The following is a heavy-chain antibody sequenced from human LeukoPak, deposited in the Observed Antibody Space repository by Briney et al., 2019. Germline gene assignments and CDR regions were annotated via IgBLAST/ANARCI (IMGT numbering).Heavy chain of an antibody. Sequence: GASVKVSCKASGGTFSSYAISWVRQAPGQGLEWMGRSIPIFGTANYAQKFQGRVTITTDESTSTAYMELSSLRSEDTAVYYCARGYCSSTSCYAYHFDYWGQGTLVTVAS. D-gene: IGHD2-2*01. J-gene: IGHJ4*02. CDR1: GGTFSSYA. CDR3: ARGYCSSTSCYAYHFDY. V-gene: IGHV1-69*05. CDR2: SIPIFGTA.